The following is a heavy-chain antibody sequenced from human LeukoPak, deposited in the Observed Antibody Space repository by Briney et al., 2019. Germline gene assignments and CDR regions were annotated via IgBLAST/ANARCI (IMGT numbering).Heavy chain of an antibody. Sequence: PSETLSLTRAVYGGSFSGYYWSWIRQPPGKGLEWIGEINHSGSTSYNPSLKSRVTISVDTSKNQFSLKLSSVTAADTAVYYCARAYYYGSGSYDYWGQGTLVTVSS. CDR2: INHSGST. CDR1: GGSFSGYY. CDR3: ARAYYYGSGSYDY. J-gene: IGHJ4*02. V-gene: IGHV4-34*01. D-gene: IGHD3-10*01.